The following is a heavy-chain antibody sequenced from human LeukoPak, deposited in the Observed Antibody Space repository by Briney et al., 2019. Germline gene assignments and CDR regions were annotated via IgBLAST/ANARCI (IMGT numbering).Heavy chain of an antibody. CDR3: ARSMNYYDSSGQAFDI. CDR2: IYYSGST. V-gene: IGHV4-31*03. D-gene: IGHD3-22*01. Sequence: SETLSLTCTVSSGSISSGGYYWSWIRQHPGKGLEWIGYIYYSGSTYYNPSLKSRVTISVDTSKNQFSLKLSSVTAADTAVYYCARSMNYYDSSGQAFDIWGQGTMVTVSS. CDR1: SGSISSGGYY. J-gene: IGHJ3*02.